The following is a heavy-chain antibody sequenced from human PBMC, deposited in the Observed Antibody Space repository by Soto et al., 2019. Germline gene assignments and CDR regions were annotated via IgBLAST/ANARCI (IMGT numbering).Heavy chain of an antibody. D-gene: IGHD3-3*01. J-gene: IGHJ4*02. Sequence: SQTLSLTCAISGDSVSSNSAAWNWIRQSPSRGLEWLGRTYYRSKWYNDYAVSVKSRITINPDTSKNQFSLQLNSVTPEDTAVYYCARAPTSTIFGVVIIRGIDYWGQGTLVTVSS. V-gene: IGHV6-1*01. CDR3: ARAPTSTIFGVVIIRGIDY. CDR1: GDSVSSNSAA. CDR2: TYYRSKWYN.